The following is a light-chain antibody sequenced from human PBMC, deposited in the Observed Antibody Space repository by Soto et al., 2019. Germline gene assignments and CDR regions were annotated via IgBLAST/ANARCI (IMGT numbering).Light chain of an antibody. V-gene: IGLV2-23*02. Sequence: QSALTQPASVSGSPGQSITISCNGTSSDVGLYNLVSWYQQLPGKAPKLIIYEVNERPSGISDRFSGSKSGNTASLTISGLQDEDEADYYCCSYVGSSILMFGGGTKLTVL. CDR3: CSYVGSSILM. J-gene: IGLJ3*02. CDR1: SSDVGLYNL. CDR2: EVN.